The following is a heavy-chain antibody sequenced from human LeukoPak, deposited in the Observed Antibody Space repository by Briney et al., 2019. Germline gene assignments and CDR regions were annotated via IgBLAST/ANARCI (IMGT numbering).Heavy chain of an antibody. CDR3: AREFGNWFDP. V-gene: IGHV4-34*01. J-gene: IGHJ5*02. CDR2: INHSGST. D-gene: IGHD3-10*01. CDR1: GGSFSGYY. Sequence: PSETLSLTCAVYGGSFSGYYWSWIRQPPGKGLEWIGEINHSGSTNYNPSLKSRVTISVDTSKNQFSLKLSSVTAADTAVYCCAREFGNWFDPWGQGTLVTVSS.